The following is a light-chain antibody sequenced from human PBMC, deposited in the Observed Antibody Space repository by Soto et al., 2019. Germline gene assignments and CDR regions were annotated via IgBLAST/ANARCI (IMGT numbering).Light chain of an antibody. J-gene: IGKJ5*01. CDR3: QQRSNWPVT. Sequence: EIVLTQSPATLSLSPGERATLSCRASESVNNHLAWYQQKPGQAPRLLIYDASNRATGIPARFSGSGSGTDFTLTISSLEPEDFAIYYCQQRSNWPVTFGQGTRLEIK. CDR2: DAS. V-gene: IGKV3-11*01. CDR1: ESVNNH.